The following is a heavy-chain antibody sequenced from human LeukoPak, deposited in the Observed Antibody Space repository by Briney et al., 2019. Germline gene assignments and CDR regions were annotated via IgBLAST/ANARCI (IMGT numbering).Heavy chain of an antibody. J-gene: IGHJ3*01. Sequence: SVKVSCKASGGSFNSYAVGWVRQAPGQGLEWMGGIIPIFGTTEYSQKFQGRVTITTDASAITVYMELSSLRSDDTAEYYCARVKIGGDDWDKNAFDVWGQGTIVIVSS. V-gene: IGHV1-69*05. CDR3: ARVKIGGDDWDKNAFDV. D-gene: IGHD2-21*01. CDR1: GGSFNSYA. CDR2: IIPIFGTT.